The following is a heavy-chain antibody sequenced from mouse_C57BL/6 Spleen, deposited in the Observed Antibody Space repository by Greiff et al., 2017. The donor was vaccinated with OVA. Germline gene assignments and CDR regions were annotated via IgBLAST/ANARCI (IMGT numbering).Heavy chain of an antibody. CDR3: ARHLGVWYFDV. V-gene: IGHV5-9*01. J-gene: IGHJ1*03. D-gene: IGHD4-1*01. CDR1: GFTFSSYT. CDR2: ISGGGGNT. Sequence: EVQLVESGGGLVKPGGSLKLSCAASGFTFSSYTMSWVRQTPEKRLEWVATISGGGGNTYYPDSVKGRFTISRDNAKNTLYLQMSSLRSEDTALYYCARHLGVWYFDVWGTGTTVTVSS.